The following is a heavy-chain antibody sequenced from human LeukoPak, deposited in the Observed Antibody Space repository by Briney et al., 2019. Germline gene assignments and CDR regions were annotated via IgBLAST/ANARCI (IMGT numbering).Heavy chain of an antibody. CDR3: AREPSWLVPCDY. Sequence: GGSLRLSCAAPGFTFDDYGMSWVRQAPGKGLDWVSGINWNGGSTGYADSVKGRFTISRDNAKNSLYLQMNILRAEDTALYYCAREPSWLVPCDYWGQGTLVTVSS. V-gene: IGHV3-20*04. CDR2: INWNGGST. J-gene: IGHJ4*02. D-gene: IGHD6-19*01. CDR1: GFTFDDYG.